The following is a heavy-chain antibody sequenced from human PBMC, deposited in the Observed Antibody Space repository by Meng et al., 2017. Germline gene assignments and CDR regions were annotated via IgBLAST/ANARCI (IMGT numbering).Heavy chain of an antibody. CDR1: GYTFTGYY. Sequence: QVKLGQSGAEVKKPGAAVKVSCKASGYTFTGYYMHWGRQAPGQGLEWMGRINPNSGGTNYAQKFQGRVTMTRDTSISTAYMELSRLRSDDTAVYYCARDDYGDYFDYWGQGTLVTVSS. CDR3: ARDDYGDYFDY. V-gene: IGHV1-2*06. CDR2: INPNSGGT. J-gene: IGHJ4*02. D-gene: IGHD4-17*01.